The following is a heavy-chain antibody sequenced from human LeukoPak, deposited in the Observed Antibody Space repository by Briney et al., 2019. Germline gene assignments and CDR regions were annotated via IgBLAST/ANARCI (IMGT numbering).Heavy chain of an antibody. D-gene: IGHD5-24*01. CDR2: IKQDGSEK. J-gene: IGHJ6*03. CDR3: ARALHSYSYYIAV. CDR1: GFTFSSYW. Sequence: PGGSLRLSCAASGFTFSSYWMSWVRQAPGKGLEWVANIKQDGSEKYYVDSVKGRFTISRDNAKNSLYLQMNSLRAEDTGVYYCARALHSYSYYIAVWGKGTTVTVSS. V-gene: IGHV3-7*03.